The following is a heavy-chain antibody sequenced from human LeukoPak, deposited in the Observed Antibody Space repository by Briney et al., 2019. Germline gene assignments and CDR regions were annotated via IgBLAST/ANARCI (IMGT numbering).Heavy chain of an antibody. J-gene: IGHJ5*02. CDR2: IYYSGGT. CDR1: GGSISSSSYY. CDR3: ARSSENYFGP. D-gene: IGHD3-10*01. Sequence: SETLSLTCTVSGGSISSSSYYWSWIRQPPGKGLEWIGEIYYSGGTKYIPSLKSRVTMSVDTSKNQFSLRLSSVTAADTAVYYCARSSENYFGPWGQGTLVTVSS. V-gene: IGHV4-61*01.